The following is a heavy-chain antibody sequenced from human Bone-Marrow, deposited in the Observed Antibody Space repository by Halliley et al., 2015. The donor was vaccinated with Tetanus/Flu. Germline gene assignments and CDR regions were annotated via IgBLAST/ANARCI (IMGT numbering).Heavy chain of an antibody. CDR2: VNHGGST. J-gene: IGHJ6*02. V-gene: IGHV4-34*01. CDR3: ARASGYHYGRRWGMDV. Sequence: WIGEVNHGGSTRFNPSLKSRVTLSVDTSKNQFSLRLTSVTVADTAVYFCARASGYHYGRRWGMDVWGHGTTVTVS. D-gene: IGHD3-16*02.